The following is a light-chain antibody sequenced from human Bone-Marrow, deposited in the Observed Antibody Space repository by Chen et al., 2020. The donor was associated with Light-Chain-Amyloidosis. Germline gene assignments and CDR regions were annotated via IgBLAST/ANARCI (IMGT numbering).Light chain of an antibody. Sequence: DIVLTQSPLSLPVTPGEPASISCRSSQSLLHSNGYNYLEWYLQKPGQSPELLIYLGSFRASGVPDRFGGSGSGTDFTLKISRVEAEDVGGYYCMQSLQTPLTFGGWTKVEIK. CDR1: QSLLHSNGYNY. J-gene: IGKJ4*01. CDR3: MQSLQTPLT. CDR2: LGS. V-gene: IGKV2-28*01.